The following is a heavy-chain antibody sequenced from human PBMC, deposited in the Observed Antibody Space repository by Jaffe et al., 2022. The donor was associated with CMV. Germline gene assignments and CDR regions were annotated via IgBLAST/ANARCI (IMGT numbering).Heavy chain of an antibody. CDR2: IYYSGST. CDR3: ARITGYGPTPGY. V-gene: IGHV4-39*01. J-gene: IGHJ4*02. D-gene: IGHD5-18*01. CDR1: GGSISSSSYY. Sequence: QLQLQESGPGLVKPSETLSLTCTVSGGSISSSSYYWGWIRQPPGKGLEWIGSIYYSGSTYYNPSLKSRVTISVDTSKNQFSLKLSSVTAADTAVYYCARITGYGPTPGYWGQGTLVTVSS.